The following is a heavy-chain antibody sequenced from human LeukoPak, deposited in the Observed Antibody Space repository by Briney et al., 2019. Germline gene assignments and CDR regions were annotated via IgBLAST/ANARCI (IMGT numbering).Heavy chain of an antibody. CDR2: IRYDGSNK. J-gene: IGHJ4*02. D-gene: IGHD5-12*01. V-gene: IGHV3-30*02. CDR1: GFTFSSYG. Sequence: GGSLRLSCAASGFTFSSYGMHWVRQAPGKGLEWVAFIRYDGSNKYYADSVKGRFTISRDNSKNTLYLQMNSLRAEDTAVYYCAKNGWATIEQHREDWGQGTLVTVSS. CDR3: AKNGWATIEQHRED.